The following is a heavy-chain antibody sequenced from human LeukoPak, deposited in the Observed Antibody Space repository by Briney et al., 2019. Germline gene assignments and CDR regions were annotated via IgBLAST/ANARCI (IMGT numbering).Heavy chain of an antibody. CDR2: IWYDGNNK. CDR1: GFTFSTYG. V-gene: IGHV3-33*01. CDR3: PRDRAGYYGMDV. J-gene: IGHJ6*02. Sequence: GGSLRLSCAASGFTFSTYGMHWVRQAPGKGLGWVAVIWYDGNNKYYADSVKGRFTISRDNSKNTLYLQMNSLRAEDTAVYYCPRDRAGYYGMDVWGQGTTVTVSS.